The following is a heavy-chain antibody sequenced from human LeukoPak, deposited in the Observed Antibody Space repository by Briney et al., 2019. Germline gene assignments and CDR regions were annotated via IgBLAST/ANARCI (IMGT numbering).Heavy chain of an antibody. CDR2: IISSSSYL. CDR1: GFTFSSNS. V-gene: IGHV3-21*01. CDR3: ARVLAAAGSKWFDP. J-gene: IGHJ5*02. Sequence: PAGSLRLSCAASGFTFSSNSMNWVRQAPGKGLEWVSSIISSSSYLYYADSVKGRFTISRDKAKNSVYLQMNSLRAEDTAVYYCARVLAAAGSKWFDPWGQGTLVTVSS. D-gene: IGHD6-13*01.